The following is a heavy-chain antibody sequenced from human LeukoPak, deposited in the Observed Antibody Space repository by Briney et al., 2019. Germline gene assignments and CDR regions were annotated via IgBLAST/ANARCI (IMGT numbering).Heavy chain of an antibody. V-gene: IGHV3-23*01. CDR2: ISGSGGST. J-gene: IGHJ6*03. CDR3: AKQSIAAPRYYYYYMDV. CDR1: GFTFSSYA. D-gene: IGHD6-6*01. Sequence: PGGSLRLSCAASGFTFSSYAMTWVRQAPGKGLEWVSAISGSGGSTYYADSVKGRFTISRDNSKNTLYLQMNSLRAEDTAVYYCAKQSIAAPRYYYYYMDVWGKGTTGTVS.